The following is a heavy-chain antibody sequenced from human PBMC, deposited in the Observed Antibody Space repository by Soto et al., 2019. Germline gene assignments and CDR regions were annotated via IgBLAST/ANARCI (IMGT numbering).Heavy chain of an antibody. J-gene: IGHJ4*01. V-gene: IGHV3-23*01. Sequence: GGSLRLSWAASGCTFNSYAMNWIRQAPGKGLAWVSAIGTDGNTYYANSVKGRFTISRDNSRTTLYLQMNSLRVEDTALYYCVRKYPGTRPFDYWGQGTLVTGSS. D-gene: IGHD2-2*01. CDR1: GCTFNSYA. CDR3: VRKYPGTRPFDY. CDR2: IGTDGNT.